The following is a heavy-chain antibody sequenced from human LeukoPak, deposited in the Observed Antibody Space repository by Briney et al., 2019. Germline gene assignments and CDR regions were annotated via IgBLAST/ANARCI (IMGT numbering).Heavy chain of an antibody. D-gene: IGHD1-1*01. V-gene: IGHV1-8*01. CDR2: MNPQSGSA. CDR1: GYTFTSND. J-gene: IGHJ5*02. CDR3: ARIPQRVPHNWFDP. Sequence: ASVKVSCKASGYTFTSNDINWVRQATGQGLEWMGWMNPQSGSAGYAQKFQGRVTMTWDTSISTAYMGLSSLTSDDTAVYYCARIPQRVPHNWFDPWGQGTLVTVSS.